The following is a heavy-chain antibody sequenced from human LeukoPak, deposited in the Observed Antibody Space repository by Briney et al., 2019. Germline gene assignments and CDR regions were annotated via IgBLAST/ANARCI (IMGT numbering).Heavy chain of an antibody. CDR3: ARGWLQSGFDY. Sequence: SQTLSLTCAISGDSVSSYSVAWNWVRQSPSRGLEWLGRTYYGSKWYNEYAVSVKSRITVNADTSKNQFSPQLNSVTPEDTAVYYCARGWLQSGFDYWGQGTLVTVSS. V-gene: IGHV6-1*01. D-gene: IGHD5-24*01. J-gene: IGHJ4*02. CDR2: TYYGSKWYN. CDR1: GDSVSSYSVA.